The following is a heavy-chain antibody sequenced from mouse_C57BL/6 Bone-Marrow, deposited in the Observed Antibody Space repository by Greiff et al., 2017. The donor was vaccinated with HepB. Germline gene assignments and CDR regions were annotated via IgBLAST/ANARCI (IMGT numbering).Heavy chain of an antibody. V-gene: IGHV1-69*01. D-gene: IGHD3-2*02. CDR3: AREETAQAAGWGGY. J-gene: IGHJ2*03. Sequence: VQLQQPGAELVMPGASVKLSCKASGYTFTSYWMHWVKQRPGQGLEWIGEIDPSDSYTNYNQKFKGKSTLTVDPPSSTAYMQLSSLTSEDSAVYYCAREETAQAAGWGGYGGRRASLGGSS. CDR1: GYTFTSYW. CDR2: IDPSDSYT.